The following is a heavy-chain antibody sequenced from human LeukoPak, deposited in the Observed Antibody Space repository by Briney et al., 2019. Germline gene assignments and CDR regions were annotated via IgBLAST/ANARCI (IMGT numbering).Heavy chain of an antibody. D-gene: IGHD6-6*01. J-gene: IGHJ4*02. V-gene: IGHV1-69*05. CDR2: IIPIFGTA. CDR1: GYTFTSYG. CDR3: ARGARIAARPYYFDY. Sequence: ASVKVSCKASGYTFTSYGISWVRQAPGQGLEWMGGIIPIFGTANYAQKFQGRVTITTDESTSTAYMELSSLRSEDTAVYYCARGARIAARPYYFDYWGQGTLVTVSS.